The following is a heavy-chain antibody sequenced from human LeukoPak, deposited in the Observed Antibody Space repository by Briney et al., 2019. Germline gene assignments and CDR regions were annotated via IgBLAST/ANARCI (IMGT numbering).Heavy chain of an antibody. V-gene: IGHV1-69*02. D-gene: IGHD3-10*01. CDR1: GGTFSSYT. CDR2: IIPILGIA. CDR3: ARVGTQVTMVRGVIGI. Sequence: SVKVSCKASGGTFSSYTISWVRQAPGQGLEWMGRIIPILGIANYAQKFQGRVTITADKSTSTAYMELSSLRSEDTAVYYCARVGTQVTMVRGVIGIWGQGTMVTVSS. J-gene: IGHJ3*02.